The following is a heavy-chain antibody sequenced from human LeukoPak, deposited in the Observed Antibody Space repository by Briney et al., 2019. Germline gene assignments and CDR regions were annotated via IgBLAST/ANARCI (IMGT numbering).Heavy chain of an antibody. CDR2: IYYSGST. CDR1: GGSISSYY. J-gene: IGHJ4*02. Sequence: SETLSLTCTVSGGSISSYYWSWIRQPPGKGLEWIGYIYYSGSTNYNPSLKSRVTISVDTSKNQFSLKLSSVTAADTAVYYCARSSADSSGYSFDDWGQGTLVTVSS. D-gene: IGHD3-22*01. V-gene: IGHV4-59*12. CDR3: ARSSADSSGYSFDD.